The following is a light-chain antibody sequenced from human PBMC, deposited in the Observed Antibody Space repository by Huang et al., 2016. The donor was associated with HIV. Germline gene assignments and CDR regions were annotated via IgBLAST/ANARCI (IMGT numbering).Light chain of an antibody. CDR3: MQVLQTPLT. CDR2: LGS. J-gene: IGKJ3*01. CDR1: QSLLHSNGYNY. Sequence: DIVMTQSPLSLPVTPGEPASISCRSSQSLLHSNGYNYLDWYLQKPGQSPQLLIYLGSNLASGVPDRCRGSGSGTDFTLKISRVEAEDVGVYYCMQVLQTPLTFGPGTKVDIK. V-gene: IGKV2-28*01.